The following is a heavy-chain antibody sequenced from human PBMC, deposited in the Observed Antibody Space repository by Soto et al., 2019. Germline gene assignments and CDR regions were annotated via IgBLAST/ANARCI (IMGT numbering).Heavy chain of an antibody. CDR1: GFTFSTYG. CDR2: IWYDGSNK. D-gene: IGHD5-18*01. V-gene: IGHV3-33*01. Sequence: QVQLVESGGGVVQPGKSLRLSCAASGFTFSTYGMHWVRQAPGKGLEWVAVIWYDGSNKYHGDSLKGRFTISRDNSKNTLYLQSNNLTAEDTAVYYCGRDGALGDTAVVDSWGQGTLVTVSS. CDR3: GRDGALGDTAVVDS. J-gene: IGHJ4*02.